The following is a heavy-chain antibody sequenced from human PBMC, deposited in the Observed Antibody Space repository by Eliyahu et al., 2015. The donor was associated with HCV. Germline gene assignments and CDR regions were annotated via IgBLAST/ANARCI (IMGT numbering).Heavy chain of an antibody. V-gene: IGHV3-33*01. D-gene: IGHD2-2*01. Sequence: QVQLVESGGGVVQPGRSLRXSCAASGFXFXXXGXXXVRQAPGKGLEWVAVIWYDGSNKYYADSVKGRFTISRDNSKNTLYLQMNSLRAEDTAVYYCARDYLEGYCSSTSCYDRGFDYWGQGTLVTVSS. J-gene: IGHJ4*02. CDR2: IWYDGSNK. CDR3: ARDYLEGYCSSTSCYDRGFDY. CDR1: GFXFXXXG.